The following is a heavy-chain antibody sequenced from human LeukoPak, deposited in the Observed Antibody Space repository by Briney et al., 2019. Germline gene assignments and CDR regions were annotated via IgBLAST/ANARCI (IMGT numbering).Heavy chain of an antibody. CDR1: GGSFSGYY. D-gene: IGHD6-13*01. Sequence: NTSETLSLTCAVYGGSFSGYYWSWIRQPPGKGLEWIGEINHSGSTNYNPSLKSRVTISVDTSKNQFSLKLSSVTAADTAVYYCARASSSWWFDYWGQGTLVTVSS. CDR3: ARASSSWWFDY. CDR2: INHSGST. J-gene: IGHJ4*02. V-gene: IGHV4-34*01.